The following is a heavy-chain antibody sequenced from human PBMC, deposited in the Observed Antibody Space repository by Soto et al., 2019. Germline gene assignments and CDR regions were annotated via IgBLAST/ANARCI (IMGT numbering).Heavy chain of an antibody. CDR1: GFTFGGYA. Sequence: GGSLRLSCAASGFTFGGYAMSWVRQAPGRGLEWVSCISNSGDSTYYADSVKGRFTISRDNSRNTLHLQMNSLRVEDTAVYYCVKERSIWYDPPPDNWGQGTMGTVSS. J-gene: IGHJ4*02. CDR2: ISNSGDST. V-gene: IGHV3-23*01. D-gene: IGHD6-13*01. CDR3: VKERSIWYDPPPDN.